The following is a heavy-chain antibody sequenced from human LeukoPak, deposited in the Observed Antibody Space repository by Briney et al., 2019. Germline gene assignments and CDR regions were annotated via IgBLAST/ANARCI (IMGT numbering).Heavy chain of an antibody. CDR2: VSYTGST. V-gene: IGHV4-59*08. D-gene: IGHD3-22*01. CDR1: GGSISSHY. J-gene: IGHJ4*02. CDR3: ARRGSGYYAYFDY. Sequence: SETLSLTCTVSGGSISSHYWSWIRQPPGKGLEWIGYVSYTGSTNYNPSLKSRLTISVDTSKNQFSLKLSSVTAADTAVYYCARRGSGYYAYFDYWGQGTLVTVSS.